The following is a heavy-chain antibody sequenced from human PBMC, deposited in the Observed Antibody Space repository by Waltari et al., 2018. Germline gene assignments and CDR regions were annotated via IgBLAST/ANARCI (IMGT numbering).Heavy chain of an antibody. V-gene: IGHV4-4*02. CDR3: ARDRGRGLFLDS. CDR1: GDSIGPSDW. J-gene: IGHJ4*02. D-gene: IGHD1-1*01. CDR2: VRGSGRS. Sequence: HVQLQESGPGPVTPAGHLSATCVVPGDSIGPSDWWSWVRQSPGKGLEWIGQVRGSGRSNYNPSLETRVSVSIDTSKKQFSLRMTSATAADTAVYYCARDRGRGLFLDSWGQGTLVTVSP.